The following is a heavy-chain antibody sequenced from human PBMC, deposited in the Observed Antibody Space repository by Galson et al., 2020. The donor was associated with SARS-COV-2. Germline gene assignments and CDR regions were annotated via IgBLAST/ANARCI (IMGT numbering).Heavy chain of an antibody. CDR1: GFTFNIYA. CDR2: TSGSGAST. Sequence: GGSLRLSCAASGFTFNIYAMGWVRQAPGNGLEWVSGTSGSGASTYYADSVKGRFTISRDNSKNTLYLQMDGLRVEDAAVYYCAVYNRVIKNAKVDFYFGMDVWGQGTTVTVSS. D-gene: IGHD1-20*01. CDR3: AVYNRVIKNAKVDFYFGMDV. J-gene: IGHJ6*02. V-gene: IGHV3-23*01.